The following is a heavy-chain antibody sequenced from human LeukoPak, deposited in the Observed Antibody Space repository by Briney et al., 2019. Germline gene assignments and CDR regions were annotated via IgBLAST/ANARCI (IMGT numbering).Heavy chain of an antibody. CDR2: IYHSGST. D-gene: IGHD3-10*01. J-gene: IGHJ5*02. CDR3: ASVTMVRGGMGWFDP. V-gene: IGHV4-4*02. CDR1: GGSISSSNW. Sequence: SETLSLTCAVSGGSISSSNWWSWVRQPPGKGLEWIGEIYHSGSTNYNPSLKSRVTISVDKSKNQFSLKLSSVTAADTAVYYCASVTMVRGGMGWFDPWGQGTLVTVSS.